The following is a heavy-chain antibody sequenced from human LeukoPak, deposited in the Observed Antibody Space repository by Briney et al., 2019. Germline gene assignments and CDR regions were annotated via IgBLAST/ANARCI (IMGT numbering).Heavy chain of an antibody. J-gene: IGHJ4*02. Sequence: TGGSLRLSCAASGFTFSSYAMSWVRQAPGKGLEWVSATSGSGGSTYYADSVKGRFTISRDNSKNTLYLQMNSLRAEDTAVYYCAKLSSSSSGVDYWGQGTLVTVSS. D-gene: IGHD6-6*01. CDR2: TSGSGGST. V-gene: IGHV3-23*01. CDR3: AKLSSSSSGVDY. CDR1: GFTFSSYA.